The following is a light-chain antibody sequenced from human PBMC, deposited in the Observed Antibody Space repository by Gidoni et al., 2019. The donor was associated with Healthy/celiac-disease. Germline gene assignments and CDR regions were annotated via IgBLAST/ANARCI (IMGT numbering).Light chain of an antibody. CDR2: LGY. Sequence: DIVMTQSPLSLPVTPGEPASISCRSSQSLLHSNGYNYLDWYLQKPGQSPQLLIYLGYNRASGVTERFSGSGSDTDFTLKISRGEAEDVGVYYCMQALQTPPTFGQGTKVEIK. CDR1: QSLLHSNGYNY. J-gene: IGKJ1*01. CDR3: MQALQTPPT. V-gene: IGKV2-28*01.